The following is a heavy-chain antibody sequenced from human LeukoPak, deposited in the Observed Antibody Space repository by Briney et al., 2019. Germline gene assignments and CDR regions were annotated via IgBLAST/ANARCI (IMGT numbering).Heavy chain of an antibody. CDR1: GYTFTSYA. D-gene: IGHD3-22*01. Sequence: ASVKVSCKASGYTFTSYAMHWVRQAPGQRLEWMGWINAGNGNTKYSQKFQGRVTITRDTSASTAYMELSSLRSEDTAVYYCARDAYYYDSSGYYSPKNYFDYWGQGTLVTVSP. V-gene: IGHV1-3*01. CDR3: ARDAYYYDSSGYYSPKNYFDY. CDR2: INAGNGNT. J-gene: IGHJ4*02.